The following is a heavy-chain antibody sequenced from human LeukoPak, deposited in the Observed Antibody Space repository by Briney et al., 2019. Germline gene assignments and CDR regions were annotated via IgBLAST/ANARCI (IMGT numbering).Heavy chain of an antibody. CDR2: ISGSGGST. CDR1: GFTFSSYA. V-gene: IGHV3-23*01. Sequence: GGSLRLSCAASGFTFSSYAMSWARQAPGKGLEWVSAISGSGGSTYYADSVKGRFTISRDNSKNTLYLQMNSLRAEDTAVYYCAKDRDWRSYSGVSDYWGQGTLVTVSS. J-gene: IGHJ4*02. D-gene: IGHD3/OR15-3a*01. CDR3: AKDRDWRSYSGVSDY.